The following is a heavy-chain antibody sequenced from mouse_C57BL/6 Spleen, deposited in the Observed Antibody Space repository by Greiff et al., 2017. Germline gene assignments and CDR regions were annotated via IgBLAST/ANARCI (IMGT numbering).Heavy chain of an antibody. CDR3: ARYGYDREAYAMDY. J-gene: IGHJ4*01. CDR1: GYTFTSYW. CDR2: IYPGSGST. Sequence: VQLQQPGAELVKPGASVKMSCKASGYTFTSYWITWVKQRPGQGLEWIGDIYPGSGSTNYNEKFKSKATLTVDTSSSTAYMQLSSLTSEDSAVYYCARYGYDREAYAMDYWGQGTSVTVSS. D-gene: IGHD2-2*01. V-gene: IGHV1-55*01.